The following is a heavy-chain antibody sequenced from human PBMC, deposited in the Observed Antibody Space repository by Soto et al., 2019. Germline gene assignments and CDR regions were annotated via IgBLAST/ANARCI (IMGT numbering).Heavy chain of an antibody. CDR1: NYSFSSFG. CDR2: INPSNDNT. Sequence: ASVKVSCKASNYSFSSFGISWMRQAPGQGLEWMAWINPSNDNTNYAQSLQGRVTLTTDTSTSTAYMELRSLRSDDSAIYYCARDPFYSGTNLQVGYFDSWGQGTLVTVPQ. CDR3: ARDPFYSGTNLQVGYFDS. J-gene: IGHJ4*02. V-gene: IGHV1-18*01. D-gene: IGHD1-26*01.